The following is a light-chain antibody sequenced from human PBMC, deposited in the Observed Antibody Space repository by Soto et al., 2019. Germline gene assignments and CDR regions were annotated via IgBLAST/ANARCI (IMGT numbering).Light chain of an antibody. CDR3: TSFTSKSTDV. CDR1: SSDVGGYNF. Sequence: LTQPASVSGSPGQSITIPCTGTSSDVGGYNFVSWYQQHPGKAPKFIIYQVSHRPSGVSSRFSGSKSGNTASLTISGLRAEDEADYYCTSFTSKSTDVLGTGTKVTVL. J-gene: IGLJ1*01. CDR2: QVS. V-gene: IGLV2-14*01.